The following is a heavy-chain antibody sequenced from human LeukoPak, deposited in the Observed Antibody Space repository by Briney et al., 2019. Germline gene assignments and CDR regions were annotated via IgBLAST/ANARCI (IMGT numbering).Heavy chain of an antibody. J-gene: IGHJ4*02. CDR3: ARDDYGSGTYSY. V-gene: IGHV1-2*02. CDR1: GYTFTDYY. CDR2: INPNSGAT. Sequence: GASVKVSCKASGYTFTDYYMHWGRQAPGQGLEWMGWINPNSGATKYAQKFQGRVTMTRDTSISTAYMELNSLRSDDTAVYYCARDDYGSGTYSYWGQGTLVTVSS. D-gene: IGHD3-10*01.